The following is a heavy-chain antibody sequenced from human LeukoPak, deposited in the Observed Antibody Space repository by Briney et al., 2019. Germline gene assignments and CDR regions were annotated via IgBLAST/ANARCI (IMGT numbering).Heavy chain of an antibody. CDR2: IYYSGST. CDR3: ARRAYYYDSSGYYYFDY. CDR1: GGSISSYY. J-gene: IGHJ4*02. V-gene: IGHV4-59*08. D-gene: IGHD3-22*01. Sequence: PSQTLSLTCTVSGGSISSYYWSWIRQPPGKGLEWIGYIYYSGSTNYNPSLKSRVTISVDTSKNQFSLKLSSVTAADTAVYYCARRAYYYDSSGYYYFDYWGQGTLVTVSS.